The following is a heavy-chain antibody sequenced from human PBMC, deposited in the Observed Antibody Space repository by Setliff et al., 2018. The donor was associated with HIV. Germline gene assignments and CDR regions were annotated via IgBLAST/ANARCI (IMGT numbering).Heavy chain of an antibody. CDR3: ARGRISVEAAPLGWFDP. CDR1: GYIFMNND. D-gene: IGHD6-6*01. V-gene: IGHV1-8*03. J-gene: IGHJ5*02. Sequence: ASVKVSCKASGYIFMNNDISWVRQAPGQGLEWVGWVNPNRGNTGFAQKFQGRLTITRDTSKSTVYMELRSLRSDDTAVYYCARGRISVEAAPLGWFDPWGQGTLVTVSS. CDR2: VNPNRGNT.